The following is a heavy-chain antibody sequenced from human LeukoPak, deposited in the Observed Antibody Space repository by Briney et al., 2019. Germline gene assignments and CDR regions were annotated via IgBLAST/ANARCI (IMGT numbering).Heavy chain of an antibody. V-gene: IGHV4-39*07. Sequence: SETLSLTCTVSGGSISSSSYYWGWIRQPPGKGLEWIGSIYYSGSTYYNPSLKSRVTISVDTSKNQFSLKLSSVTAADTAVYYCARDRLAVAGTDTYYYYYYGMDVWGQGTTVTVSS. CDR3: ARDRLAVAGTDTYYYYYYGMDV. J-gene: IGHJ6*02. D-gene: IGHD6-19*01. CDR1: GGSISSSSYY. CDR2: IYYSGST.